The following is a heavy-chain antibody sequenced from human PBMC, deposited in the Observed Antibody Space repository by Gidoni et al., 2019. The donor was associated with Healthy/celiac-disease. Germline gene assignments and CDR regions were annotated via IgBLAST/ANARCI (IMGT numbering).Heavy chain of an antibody. CDR2: IWYDGSNK. J-gene: IGHJ6*02. D-gene: IGHD5-18*01. V-gene: IGHV3-33*01. CDR3: ARVGGPNTAMVMGYGMDV. Sequence: QVQLVESGGGVVQPGRSLRLSCAASGFPFSSYGMHWVRQAPGKGLEWVAVIWYDGSNKYYADSVKGRFTISRDNSKNTLYLQMNSLRAEDTAVYYCARVGGPNTAMVMGYGMDVWGQGTTVTVSS. CDR1: GFPFSSYG.